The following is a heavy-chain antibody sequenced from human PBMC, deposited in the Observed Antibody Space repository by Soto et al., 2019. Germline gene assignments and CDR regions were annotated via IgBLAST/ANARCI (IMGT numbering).Heavy chain of an antibody. D-gene: IGHD2-2*01. V-gene: IGHV5-51*01. CDR3: ARGYCISTSCYSFDY. Sequence: GESLKISCKGSGYSFTSYWIGWVRQMPGKGLEWMGIIYPGDSDTRYSPSFQGQVTISADKSISTAYLQWSSLKASDTAMYYCARGYCISTSCYSFDYWGQGTLVTVSS. J-gene: IGHJ4*02. CDR1: GYSFTSYW. CDR2: IYPGDSDT.